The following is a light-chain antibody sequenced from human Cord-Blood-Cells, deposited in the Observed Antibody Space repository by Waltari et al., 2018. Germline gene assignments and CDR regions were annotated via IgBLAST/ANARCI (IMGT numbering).Light chain of an antibody. CDR2: EGS. CDR1: SRDVGSYDL. V-gene: IGLV2-23*01. Sequence: QSALPQPAPVSGSPGQSMTIACAETSRDVGSYDLVSWYQQHPGKAPKLMIYEGSKRTSGVSNRFSGSKSGNTASLTISGLQAEDEADYYCCSYAGSSTWVFGGGTKLTVL. CDR3: CSYAGSSTWV. J-gene: IGLJ3*02.